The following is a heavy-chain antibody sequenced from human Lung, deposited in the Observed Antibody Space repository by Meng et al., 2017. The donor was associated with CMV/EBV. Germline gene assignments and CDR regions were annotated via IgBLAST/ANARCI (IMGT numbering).Heavy chain of an antibody. J-gene: IGHJ4*02. CDR2: IRPYNGNT. CDR1: GYTFPQFG. V-gene: IGHV1-18*01. CDR3: ARWYGSGSYCSDY. D-gene: IGHD3-10*01. Sequence: ASXXVSCKASGYTFPQFGISWLRQAPGRGLEWMGWIRPYNGNTDYAQKFQGRITMTTDTSTRTIYMELRGLRSDDTAVYYCARWYGSGSYCSDYWGQGTLVTVSS.